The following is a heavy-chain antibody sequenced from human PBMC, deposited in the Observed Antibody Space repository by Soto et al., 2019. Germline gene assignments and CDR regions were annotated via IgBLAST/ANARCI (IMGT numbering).Heavy chain of an antibody. V-gene: IGHV4-59*01. D-gene: IGHD2-15*01. CDR2: IYYSGST. CDR1: GGSISSYY. Sequence: SETLSLTCTVSGGSISSYYWSWIRQPPGKGLEWIGYIYYSGSTNYNPSLKSRVTISVDTSKNQFSLKLSSVTAADTAVYYCARYSRVKIEVTTPGNSVMAFGAHGTTVPVS. CDR3: ARYSRVKIEVTTPGNSVMAF. J-gene: IGHJ6*02.